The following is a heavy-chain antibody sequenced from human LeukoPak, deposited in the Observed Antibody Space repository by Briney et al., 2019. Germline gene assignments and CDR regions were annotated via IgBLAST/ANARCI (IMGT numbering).Heavy chain of an antibody. V-gene: IGHV4-34*01. D-gene: IGHD3-10*01. J-gene: IGHJ3*02. CDR1: GGSFSGYY. Sequence: KPSETLSLTCAVYGGSFSGYYWSWIRQPPGKGLEWIGEINHSGSTNYNPSLKSRVTISVDTSKNQFSLKLSSVTAADTAVYYCARGGYYGSGSYYSAFDIWGQGTMVTVSS. CDR2: INHSGST. CDR3: ARGGYYGSGSYYSAFDI.